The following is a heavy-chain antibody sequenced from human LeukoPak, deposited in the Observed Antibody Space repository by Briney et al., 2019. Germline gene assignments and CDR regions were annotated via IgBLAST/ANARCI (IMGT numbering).Heavy chain of an antibody. CDR1: GDSINSYY. J-gene: IGHJ4*02. CDR2: IYFSGST. D-gene: IGHD1-26*01. V-gene: IGHV4-59*12. Sequence: SETLSLTCTVSGDSINSYYWNWIRQPSGKGLEWIGYIYFSGSTNYNPSLKSRVTISVDTSKNQFSLKLSSVTAADTAVYYCASPEGGYWGQGTLVTVSS. CDR3: ASPEGGY.